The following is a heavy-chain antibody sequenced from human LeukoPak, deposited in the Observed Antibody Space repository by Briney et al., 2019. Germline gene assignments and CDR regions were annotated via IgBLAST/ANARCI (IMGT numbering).Heavy chain of an antibody. V-gene: IGHV4-61*02. CDR3: ARDRTGYYDSSGYPLDAFDI. CDR2: IYTSGST. J-gene: IGHJ3*02. Sequence: SETLSLTCTVSGGSISSGSYYWSWIRQPAGKGLEWIGRIYTSGSTNYNPSLKSRVTISVDTSKNQFSLKLSSVTAADTAVYYCARDRTGYYDSSGYPLDAFDIWGQGTMVTVFS. CDR1: GGSISSGSYY. D-gene: IGHD3-22*01.